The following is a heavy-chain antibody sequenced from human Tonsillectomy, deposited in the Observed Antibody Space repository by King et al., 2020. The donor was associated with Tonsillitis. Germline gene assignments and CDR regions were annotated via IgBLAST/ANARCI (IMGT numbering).Heavy chain of an antibody. CDR3: ASSRASSGWYFGDAFDI. CDR2: IYPGDSDT. V-gene: IGHV5-51*03. J-gene: IGHJ3*02. CDR1: GYSFTSYW. Sequence: QLVQSGAEVKKPGESLKISCKGSGYSFTSYWIGWVRQMPGKGLEWMGIIYPGDSDTRYSPSFQGQVTISADKSISTAYLQWSSLKASDTAMYYCASSRASSGWYFGDAFDIWGQGTMVTVSS. D-gene: IGHD6-19*01.